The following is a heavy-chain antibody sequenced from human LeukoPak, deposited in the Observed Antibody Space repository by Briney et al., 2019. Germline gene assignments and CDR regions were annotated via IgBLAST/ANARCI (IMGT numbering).Heavy chain of an antibody. CDR1: GFTVSSNY. V-gene: IGHV3-53*01. D-gene: IGHD3/OR15-3a*01. CDR2: IYSGGST. Sequence: QPGGSLRLSCAASGFTVSSNYMSWVRQAPGKGLEWVSVIYSGGSTYYADSVKGRFTISRDNSKNTLYLQMNSLRAEDTAVYYCARAPSLRGYDLGAFDIWGQGTMVTVSS. J-gene: IGHJ3*02. CDR3: ARAPSLRGYDLGAFDI.